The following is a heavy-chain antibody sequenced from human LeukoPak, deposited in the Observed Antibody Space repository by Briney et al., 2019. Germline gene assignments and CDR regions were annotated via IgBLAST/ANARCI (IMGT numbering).Heavy chain of an antibody. V-gene: IGHV3-23*01. Sequence: GGSLRLSCEASGFTFSSYAMTWVRRAPERGLEWVSAIGASGADTYYADSVKGRFTISRDNAKNTLYLHMTSLGAEDTAVYFCARRPRDTSGYYLGAFEAWGQGTTVTVSS. CDR1: GFTFSSYA. D-gene: IGHD3-22*01. CDR2: IGASGADT. CDR3: ARRPRDTSGYYLGAFEA. J-gene: IGHJ3*01.